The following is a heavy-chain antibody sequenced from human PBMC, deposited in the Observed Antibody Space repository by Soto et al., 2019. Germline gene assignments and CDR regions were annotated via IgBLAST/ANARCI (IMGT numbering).Heavy chain of an antibody. CDR3: SRMDCNNYGWHYLFDY. V-gene: IGHV3-49*03. CDR1: VVTCGDYA. CDR2: IRSTAYGLTA. J-gene: IGHJ4*02. Sequence: SLTLSCTVSVVTCGDYALSWFRQGPGKGLEWVGFIRSTAYGLTADYAASVKGRFIITRDNSKSIAYLQMNSLKTEDTAVYYCSRMDCNNYGWHYLFDYWGQGALVTVSS. D-gene: IGHD2-8*01.